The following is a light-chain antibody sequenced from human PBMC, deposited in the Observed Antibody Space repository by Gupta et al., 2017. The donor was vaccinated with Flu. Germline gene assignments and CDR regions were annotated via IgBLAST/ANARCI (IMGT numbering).Light chain of an antibody. J-gene: IGLJ1*01. V-gene: IGLV2-18*02. CDR3: SSYTSTSTYV. CDR2: EVS. Sequence: QSALTPPPSVSGSSGPSVTLSYPGTSGDVGSYNRVSWYQQPPGTAPKLMIYEVSNRPSGVPDRFSGSKSGNTASLTISGLQAEDEADYYCSSYTSTSTYVFGTGTKVTVL. CDR1: SGDVGSYNR.